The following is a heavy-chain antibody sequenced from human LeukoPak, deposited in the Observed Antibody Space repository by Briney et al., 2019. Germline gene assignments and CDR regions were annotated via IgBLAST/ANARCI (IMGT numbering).Heavy chain of an antibody. CDR3: ARGDSSGYYDY. Sequence: NASETLSLTCTVSGGSISSGDYYWSWIRQPPGKGLEWIGYIYYSGSTNYNPSLKSRVTISVDTSKNQFSLKLSSVTAADTAVYYCARGDSSGYYDYWGQGTLVTVSS. J-gene: IGHJ4*02. CDR2: IYYSGST. CDR1: GGSISSGDYY. D-gene: IGHD3-22*01. V-gene: IGHV4-61*08.